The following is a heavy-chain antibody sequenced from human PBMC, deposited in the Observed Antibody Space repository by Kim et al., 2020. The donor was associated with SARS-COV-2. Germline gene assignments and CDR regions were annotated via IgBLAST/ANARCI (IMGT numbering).Heavy chain of an antibody. Sequence: ASVKVSCKASGYTFTDYYIHWVRQAPGQGLEWMGRINPKSGGTNYAQKFQGRVTMTRDTSISTAYMDLSGLRSDDTAVYYCARPGSYDSYDYWGQGTLVTVSS. V-gene: IGHV1-2*06. J-gene: IGHJ4*02. CDR3: ARPGSYDSYDY. CDR1: GYTFTDYY. D-gene: IGHD3-22*01. CDR2: INPKSGGT.